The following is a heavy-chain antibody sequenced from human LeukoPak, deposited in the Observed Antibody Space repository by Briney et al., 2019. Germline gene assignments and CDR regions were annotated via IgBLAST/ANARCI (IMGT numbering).Heavy chain of an antibody. CDR3: AKDKYHDSSGTFDY. V-gene: IGHV3-23*01. D-gene: IGHD3-22*01. J-gene: IGHJ4*02. Sequence: GRSLRLSCAVSGFTFNIYAMSWVRQAPGKGLEWVSRVSASGGGTFYAGSVEGRFIISRDNSENTLSLQMSSLRAEDTAIYYCAKDKYHDSSGTFDYWGQGTLVTVSS. CDR2: VSASGGGT. CDR1: GFTFNIYA.